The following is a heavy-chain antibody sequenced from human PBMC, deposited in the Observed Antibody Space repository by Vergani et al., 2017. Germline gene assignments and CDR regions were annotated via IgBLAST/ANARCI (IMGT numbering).Heavy chain of an antibody. J-gene: IGHJ6*03. Sequence: QVQLVQSGAEVKKPGSSVKVSCKASGGTFSSYAISWVRQAPGQGLEWMGGIIPIFGTANYAQKFQGRVTITADESTSTAYMELSSLRSEDTAVYYCASPKRYYYDSSGHNYYYYYMDVWGKGTTVTVSS. D-gene: IGHD3-22*01. CDR3: ASPKRYYYDSSGHNYYYYYMDV. CDR1: GGTFSSYA. V-gene: IGHV1-69*01. CDR2: IIPIFGTA.